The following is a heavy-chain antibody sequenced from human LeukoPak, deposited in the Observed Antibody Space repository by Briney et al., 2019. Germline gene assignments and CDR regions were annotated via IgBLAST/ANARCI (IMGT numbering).Heavy chain of an antibody. D-gene: IGHD4-23*01. V-gene: IGHV1-69*01. J-gene: IGHJ6*02. CDR1: GGTFSSYA. CDR3: ARGGYKTTVVTPLTTHYYYGMDV. Sequence: SVKVSCKASGGTFSSYAISWVRQAPGQGLEWMGGIIPIFGTANYAQKFQGRVTITADESTSTAYMELSSLRSEDTAVYYCARGGYKTTVVTPLTTHYYYGMDVWGQGTTVTVSS. CDR2: IIPIFGTA.